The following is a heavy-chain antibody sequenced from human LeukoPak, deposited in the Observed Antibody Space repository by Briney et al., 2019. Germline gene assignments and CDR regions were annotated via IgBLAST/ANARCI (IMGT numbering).Heavy chain of an antibody. CDR1: GYIFTGYY. CDR3: ARAITAAASNWFDP. V-gene: IGHV1-2*06. J-gene: IGHJ5*02. Sequence: ASVKVSCKASGYIFTGYYIHWVRQAPGQGLEWMGRINPNTGGTHYAQNFQGRVTLTRGTSIGTDSTELSGLRSDDPAVYYCARAITAAASNWFDPWGQGTLVTVSS. CDR2: INPNTGGT. D-gene: IGHD6-13*01.